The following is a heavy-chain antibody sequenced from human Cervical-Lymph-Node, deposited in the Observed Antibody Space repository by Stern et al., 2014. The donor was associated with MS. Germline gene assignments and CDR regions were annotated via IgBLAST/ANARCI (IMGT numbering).Heavy chain of an antibody. CDR2: IYYTGTT. J-gene: IGHJ4*02. CDR1: GDSVSGGSYF. V-gene: IGHV4-61*01. D-gene: IGHD2-2*01. Sequence: QVQLQESGPGLVKPSETLALTCTVSGDSVSGGSYFWTWVRQPPGKGLEWIGSIYYTGTTDYNPSLKSRVTISVDTSKNKLSLKLTSVTAADTAIYYCARDTSVVPRVFDYWGQGTLVTVSS. CDR3: ARDTSVVPRVFDY.